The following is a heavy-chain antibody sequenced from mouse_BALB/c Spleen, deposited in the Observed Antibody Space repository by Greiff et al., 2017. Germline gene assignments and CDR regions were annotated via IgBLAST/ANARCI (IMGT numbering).Heavy chain of an antibody. Sequence: EVKLVESGGGLVKPGGSLKLSCAASGFTFSSYAMSWVRQTPEKRLEWVASISSGGSTYYPDSVKGRFTISRDNARNILYLQMSSLRSEDTAMYYCARGGRSLYAMDYWGQGTSVTVSS. J-gene: IGHJ4*01. CDR2: ISSGGST. V-gene: IGHV5-6-5*01. CDR1: GFTFSSYA. CDR3: ARGGRSLYAMDY. D-gene: IGHD3-3*01.